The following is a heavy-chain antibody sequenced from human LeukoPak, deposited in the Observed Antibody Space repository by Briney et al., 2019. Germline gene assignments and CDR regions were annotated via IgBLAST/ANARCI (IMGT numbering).Heavy chain of an antibody. V-gene: IGHV4-61*02. CDR3: ARDIVVVPAAFGPTNGWFDP. J-gene: IGHJ5*02. CDR2: IYTSGST. D-gene: IGHD2-2*01. Sequence: PSETLSLTCTVSGGSISSSSYYWSWIRQPAGKGQEWIGRIYTSGSTNYNPSLKSRVTMSVDTSKNQFSLKLSSVTAADTAVYYCARDIVVVPAAFGPTNGWFDPWGQGTLVTVSS. CDR1: GGSISSSSYY.